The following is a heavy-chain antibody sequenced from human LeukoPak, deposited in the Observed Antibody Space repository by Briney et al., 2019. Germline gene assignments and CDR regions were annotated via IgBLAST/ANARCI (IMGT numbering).Heavy chain of an antibody. J-gene: IGHJ4*02. CDR3: ASSITAAGSFDY. V-gene: IGHV3-53*01. CDR1: GFTVSGNY. Sequence: PGGSLRLSCAASGFTVSGNYMSWVRQAPGKGLEWVSVIYSGGSTYYADSVKSRFAISRDNSKNTLFLQMNSLRAEDTAVYYCASSITAAGSFDYWGQGTLVTVSS. D-gene: IGHD6-13*01. CDR2: IYSGGST.